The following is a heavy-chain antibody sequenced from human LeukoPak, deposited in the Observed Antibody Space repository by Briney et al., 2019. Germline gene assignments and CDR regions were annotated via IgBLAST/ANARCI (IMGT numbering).Heavy chain of an antibody. CDR2: IHYSGKA. D-gene: IGHD3-16*01. CDR3: ARFGVDYDMDV. V-gene: IGHV4-59*11. Sequence: PETLSLTCTVSGGSISGHYWTWVRQPPGEGLEWIGQIHYSGKADYNPSLRSRITISVDTSKNQMSLKVTSVTAADTAVYYCARFGVDYDMDVWGQGTTVTVS. J-gene: IGHJ6*02. CDR1: GGSISGHY.